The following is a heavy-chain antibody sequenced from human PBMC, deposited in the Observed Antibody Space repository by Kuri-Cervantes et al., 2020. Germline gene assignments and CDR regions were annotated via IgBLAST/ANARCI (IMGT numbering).Heavy chain of an antibody. V-gene: IGHV7-4-1*02. CDR3: ARDDGSSSWSSQH. J-gene: IGHJ1*01. CDR2: INTNTGNP. CDR1: GGTFSSYA. D-gene: IGHD6-13*01. Sequence: ASVKVSCKASGGTFSSYAISWVRQAPGQGLEWMGWINTNTGNPTYAQGFTGRFVFSLDTSVSTAYLQTSSLKAEDTAVYYCARDDGSSSWSSQHWGQGTLVTVSS.